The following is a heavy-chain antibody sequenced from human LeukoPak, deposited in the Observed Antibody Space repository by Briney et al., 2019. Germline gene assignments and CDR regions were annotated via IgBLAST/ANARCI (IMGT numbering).Heavy chain of an antibody. V-gene: IGHV1-18*01. CDR3: ARDVGITVAVTFDH. CDR2: ISDYNGNT. D-gene: IGHD6-13*01. J-gene: IGHJ5*02. CDR1: GYTFTSYG. Sequence: ASVKVSCKASGYTFTSYGISWVRQAPGQGLEGMGWISDYNGNTNYAQKLQGRVTMTTDTSTSTVYMEVRGLRSDDTAMYYCARDVGITVAVTFDHWGQGTLVTVSS.